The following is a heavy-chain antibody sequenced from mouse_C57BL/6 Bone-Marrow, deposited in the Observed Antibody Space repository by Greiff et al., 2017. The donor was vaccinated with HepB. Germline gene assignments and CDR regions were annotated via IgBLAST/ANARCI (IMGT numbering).Heavy chain of an antibody. D-gene: IGHD2-3*01. CDR2: INPGSGGT. CDR3: ARCDGYLGAY. Sequence: QVQLKQSGAELVRPGTSVKVSCKASGYAFTNYLIEWVKQGPGQGLEWIGVINPGSGGTNYNEKFKGKATLTADKSSSTASMQLSSLTSEDSAVYFCARCDGYLGAYWGQGTLVTVSA. V-gene: IGHV1-54*01. CDR1: GYAFTNYL. J-gene: IGHJ3*01.